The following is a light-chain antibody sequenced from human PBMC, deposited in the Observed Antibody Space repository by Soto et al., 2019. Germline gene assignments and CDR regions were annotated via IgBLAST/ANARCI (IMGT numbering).Light chain of an antibody. CDR2: HAS. CDR1: QSISSW. V-gene: IGKV1-5*01. CDR3: QQYNSYSQT. J-gene: IGKJ1*01. Sequence: DIQMTQSPSTLSASVGDRVTITCRASQSISSWLAWYQQKPGKAPKLLIYHASSLESGVPSRFSGSVSGTELPLTISSLQPDDFATYYCQQYNSYSQTFGQGTKVEI.